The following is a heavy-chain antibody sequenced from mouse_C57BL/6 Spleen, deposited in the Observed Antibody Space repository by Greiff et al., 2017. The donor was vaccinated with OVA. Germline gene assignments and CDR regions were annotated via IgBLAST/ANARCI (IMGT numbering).Heavy chain of an antibody. D-gene: IGHD3-1*01. Sequence: QVQLKQSGAELVRPGTSVKVSCKASGYAFTNYLIEWVKQRPGQGLEWIGVINPGSGGTNYNEKFKGKATLTADKSSSTAYMQLSSLTSEDSAVYFCARSGVSGAMDYWGQGTSVTVSS. V-gene: IGHV1-54*01. CDR2: INPGSGGT. CDR3: ARSGVSGAMDY. J-gene: IGHJ4*01. CDR1: GYAFTNYL.